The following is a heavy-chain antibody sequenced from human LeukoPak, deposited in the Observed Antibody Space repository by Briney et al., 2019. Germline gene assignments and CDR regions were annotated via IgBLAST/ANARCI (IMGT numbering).Heavy chain of an antibody. J-gene: IGHJ4*02. CDR2: IKSKTDGGTT. CDR1: GFTFSSYA. Sequence: GGSLRLSCAASGFTFSSYAMSWVRQAPGKGLEWVGRIKSKTDGGTTDYAAPVKGRFTISRDDSKNTLYLQMNSLKTEDTAVYYCSTDFGYYDSSGYNYFNYWGQGTLVTVSS. D-gene: IGHD3-22*01. V-gene: IGHV3-15*01. CDR3: STDFGYYDSSGYNYFNY.